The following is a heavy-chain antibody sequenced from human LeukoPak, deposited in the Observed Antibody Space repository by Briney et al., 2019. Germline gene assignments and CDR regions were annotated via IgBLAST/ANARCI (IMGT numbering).Heavy chain of an antibody. Sequence: SETLSLTCTVSGGSISTYYWSWIRQPPGKGLEWIGHIYTSGSTNYNPSLKSRVTMSVDTSKNQFSLKLSSVTAADTAVYYCARDLGYCSGGSCFPGYYYYGMDVWPQGPTVSVSS. CDR3: ARDLGYCSGGSCFPGYYYYGMDV. CDR2: IYTSGST. V-gene: IGHV4-4*07. J-gene: IGHJ6*02. CDR1: GGSISTYY. D-gene: IGHD2-15*01.